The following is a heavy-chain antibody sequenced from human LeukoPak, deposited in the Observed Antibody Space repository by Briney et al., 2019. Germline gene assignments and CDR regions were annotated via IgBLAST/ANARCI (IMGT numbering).Heavy chain of an antibody. Sequence: PSETLSLTCTVSGGSISSGGYYWSWIRQHPGKGLEWIGYVYYSGSTYYSPSLKSRVTISVDTSKNQFSLKLSSVTAADTAVYYCARGPAYYYDSGGYCMDYWGQGTLVTVSS. CDR1: GGSISSGGYY. CDR3: ARGPAYYYDSGGYCMDY. V-gene: IGHV4-31*03. D-gene: IGHD3-22*01. CDR2: VYYSGST. J-gene: IGHJ4*02.